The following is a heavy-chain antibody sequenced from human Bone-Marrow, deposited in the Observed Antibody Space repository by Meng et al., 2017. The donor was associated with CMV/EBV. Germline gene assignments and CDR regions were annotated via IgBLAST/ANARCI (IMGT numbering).Heavy chain of an antibody. J-gene: IGHJ4*02. CDR2: ISSSGSTI. CDR1: GFTFSDYY. V-gene: IGHV3-11*01. CDR3: AKDHNLGHVLRFLEWSLLGYWDY. Sequence: GGSLRLSCAASGFTFSDYYMSWIRQAPGKGLEWVSYISSSGSTIYYADSVKGRFTISRDNSKNTLYLQMNSLRAEDTAVYYCAKDHNLGHVLRFLEWSLLGYWDYWGQGTRVTVSS. D-gene: IGHD3-3*01.